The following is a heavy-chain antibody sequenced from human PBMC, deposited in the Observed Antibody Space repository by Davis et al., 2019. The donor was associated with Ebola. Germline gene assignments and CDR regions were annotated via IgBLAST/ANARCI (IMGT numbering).Heavy chain of an antibody. V-gene: IGHV3-23*01. CDR3: ARYCHYTDCSYFDC. D-gene: IGHD2-15*01. CDR1: GFTFSNYD. CDR2: ISASEGHT. J-gene: IGHJ4*02. Sequence: PGGSLRLSCAASGFTFSNYDMSWVRHVPGKGLEWVSTISASEGHTHYPDSVRGRFTISRDNSKNTLYLQMNSLRAEDTATYYCARYCHYTDCSYFDCWGQGTMVAVSS.